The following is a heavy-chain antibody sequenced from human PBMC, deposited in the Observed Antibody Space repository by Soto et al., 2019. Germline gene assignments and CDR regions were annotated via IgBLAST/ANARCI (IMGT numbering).Heavy chain of an antibody. CDR3: GKDNYHFDWLLFDS. CDR1: GFTFSSYA. J-gene: IGHJ4*02. Sequence: TGGSLRLSCAASGFTFSSYAMTWVRQAPGKGLEWVSVISGRGDSTYYADSVKGRFTISRDNSKNTLYLQMNSLGAEDTAAYYCGKDNYHFDWLLFDSWGQGTLVTVSS. D-gene: IGHD3-9*01. V-gene: IGHV3-23*01. CDR2: ISGRGDST.